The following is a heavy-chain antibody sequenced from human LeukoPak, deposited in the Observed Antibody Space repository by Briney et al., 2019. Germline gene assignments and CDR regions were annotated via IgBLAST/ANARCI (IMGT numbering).Heavy chain of an antibody. CDR1: GFTFSTYA. Sequence: GGSLRLSCAASGFTFSTYAMIWVRQAPGKGLEWVSVIGGSGSYTYYADSVKGRFTISRDNSKDTPYLQMNSLRAEDTAAYYCARDWYDYWGQGTLVTVSS. CDR3: ARDWYDY. J-gene: IGHJ4*02. D-gene: IGHD6-13*01. CDR2: IGGSGSYT. V-gene: IGHV3-23*01.